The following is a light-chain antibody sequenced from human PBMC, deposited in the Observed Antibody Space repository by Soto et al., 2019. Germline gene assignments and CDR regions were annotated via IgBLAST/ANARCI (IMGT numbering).Light chain of an antibody. CDR2: DAS. J-gene: IGKJ4*01. Sequence: DIQMTQSPSSLSASVGDRVTITCRASQAIGSWLAWYQQKPGKAPTSLIYDASNLQTEVPSRYSGNGSETDFTLTISGLQAEDSATYYCQQYNSYPLTFGGGTMVEIK. CDR1: QAIGSW. CDR3: QQYNSYPLT. V-gene: IGKV1D-16*01.